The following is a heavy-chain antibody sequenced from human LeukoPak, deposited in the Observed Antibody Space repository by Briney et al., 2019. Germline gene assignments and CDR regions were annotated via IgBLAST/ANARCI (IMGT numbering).Heavy chain of an antibody. J-gene: IGHJ4*02. CDR1: GYTFTSYA. CDR2: FNPENGNT. Sequence: ASVKVSCKASGYTFTSYAFHWVRQAPGQRLEWMGWFNPENGNTNYAQKVQGRVTVTADTSTSTSYMELRSLRSDDTAVYYCAREHSSSWDQFDYWGQGTLVTVSS. D-gene: IGHD6-13*01. CDR3: AREHSSSWDQFDY. V-gene: IGHV1-18*01.